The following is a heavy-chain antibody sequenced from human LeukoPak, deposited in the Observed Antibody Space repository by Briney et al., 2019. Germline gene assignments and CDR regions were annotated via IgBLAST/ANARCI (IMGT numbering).Heavy chain of an antibody. Sequence: ASVKVSCKASGYTFSSYYMHWVRQAPGQGLEWMGIINPSGGSTGYAQKFQGRVTMTRDTSTSTVYMELSSLRSEDTAVYYCARVVGGSYYDSSGYYYLLGYWGQGTLVTVSS. CDR1: GYTFSSYY. CDR2: INPSGGST. CDR3: ARVVGGSYYDSSGYYYLLGY. V-gene: IGHV1-46*01. D-gene: IGHD3-22*01. J-gene: IGHJ4*02.